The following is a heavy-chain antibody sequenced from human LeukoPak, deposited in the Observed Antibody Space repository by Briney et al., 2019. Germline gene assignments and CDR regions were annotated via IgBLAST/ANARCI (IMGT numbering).Heavy chain of an antibody. CDR2: ISSSGSTI. Sequence: GGSLRLSCAASGFTFSDYYMSWIRQAPGKGLEWVSYISSSGSTIYYADSVKGRFTISRDNAKNSLYLQMNSLRAEDTAVYYCASQIVVVPAAIYYYYYMDVWGKGTTVTASS. CDR3: ASQIVVVPAAIYYYYYMDV. J-gene: IGHJ6*03. CDR1: GFTFSDYY. V-gene: IGHV3-11*04. D-gene: IGHD2-2*01.